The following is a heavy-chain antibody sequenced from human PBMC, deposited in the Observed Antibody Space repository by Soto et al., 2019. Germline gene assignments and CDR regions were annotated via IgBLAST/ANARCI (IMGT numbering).Heavy chain of an antibody. V-gene: IGHV3-11*01. D-gene: IGHD6-19*01. Sequence: GGSLRLSCAASGFTFSDYYMSWIRQAPGKGLEWVSYISSSGSTIYYADSVEGRFTISRDNAKNSLYLQMNSLRAEDTAVYYCARDEIWYSSGWRPSPYFQHWGQGTLVTVSS. J-gene: IGHJ1*01. CDR2: ISSSGSTI. CDR1: GFTFSDYY. CDR3: ARDEIWYSSGWRPSPYFQH.